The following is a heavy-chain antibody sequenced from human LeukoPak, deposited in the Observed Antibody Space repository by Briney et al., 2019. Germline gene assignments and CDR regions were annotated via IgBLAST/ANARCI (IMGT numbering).Heavy chain of an antibody. V-gene: IGHV3-23*01. CDR2: ISGSGGST. D-gene: IGHD6-13*01. J-gene: IGHJ6*03. Sequence: GGSLRLSCAASGFTFSSYGMSRGRQAPGKGLGWVSAISGSGGSTYYADSVKGRFTISRDNSKNTLYVQMNSLRAEDTAVYYCAKEGYSRGYYSYYYMDVWGKGTTVIISS. CDR1: GFTFSSYG. CDR3: AKEGYSRGYYSYYYMDV.